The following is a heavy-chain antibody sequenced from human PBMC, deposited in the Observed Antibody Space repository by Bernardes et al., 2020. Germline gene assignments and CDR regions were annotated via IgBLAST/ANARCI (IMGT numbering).Heavy chain of an antibody. CDR1: GYTFTGYY. CDR2: INPNSGGT. V-gene: IGHV1-2*06. J-gene: IGHJ5*02. Sequence: ASVKVSCKASGYTFTGYYMHWVRQAPGQGLEWMGRINPNSGGTNYAQKFQGRVTMTRDTSISTAYMELSRLRSDDTAVYYCARARGRQYSGREGWWFDPWGQGTLVTVSS. CDR3: ARARGRQYSGREGWWFDP. D-gene: IGHD5-12*01.